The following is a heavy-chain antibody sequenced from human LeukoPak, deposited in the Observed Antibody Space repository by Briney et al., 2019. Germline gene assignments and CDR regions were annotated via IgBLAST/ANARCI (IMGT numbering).Heavy chain of an antibody. D-gene: IGHD2-15*01. Sequence: GGSLRLSCAGSGFIFRNYGMHWVRQAPGKGLEWVSVIYSGGSTYYADSVKGRFTISRDNSKNTLYLQMNSLRAEDTAVYYCARDEIAATRDAFDIWGQGTMVTVSS. CDR1: GFIFRNYG. V-gene: IGHV3-66*01. CDR2: IYSGGST. CDR3: ARDEIAATRDAFDI. J-gene: IGHJ3*02.